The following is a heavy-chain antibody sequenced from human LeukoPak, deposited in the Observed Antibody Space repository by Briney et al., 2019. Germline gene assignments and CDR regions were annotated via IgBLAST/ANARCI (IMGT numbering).Heavy chain of an antibody. V-gene: IGHV4-59*01. CDR1: GGSISSYY. CDR2: IYYSGST. J-gene: IGHJ6*02. CDR3: AKGGSPTYYYYGMDV. D-gene: IGHD2-15*01. Sequence: SETLSLTCTVSGGSISSYYWSWIRQPPGKGLEWIGYIYYSGSTNHNPSLKSRVTISVDTSKNQFSLKLSSVTAADTAVYYCAKGGSPTYYYYGMDVWGQGTTVTVSS.